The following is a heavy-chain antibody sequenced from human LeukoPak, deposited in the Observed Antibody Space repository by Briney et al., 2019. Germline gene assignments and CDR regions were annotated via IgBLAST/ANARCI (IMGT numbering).Heavy chain of an antibody. V-gene: IGHV4-39*07. CDR2: IYYSGST. J-gene: IGHJ4*02. Sequence: PSETLSLTCTVSGGSISSSSYYWGWIRQPPGKGLEWIGSIYYSGSTYYNPSLKSRVTISVDTSKNQFSLKLSSVTAADTAVYYCARVDWEELSYYFYYWGQGTLVTVSS. CDR1: GGSISSSSYY. D-gene: IGHD1-26*01. CDR3: ARVDWEELSYYFYY.